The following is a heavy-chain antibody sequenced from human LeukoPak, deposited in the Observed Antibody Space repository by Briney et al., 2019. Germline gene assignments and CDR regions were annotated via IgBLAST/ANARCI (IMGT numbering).Heavy chain of an antibody. D-gene: IGHD3-10*01. V-gene: IGHV3-21*01. J-gene: IGHJ6*03. CDR1: GFTFSSYS. CDR3: AREVPRSLYYYYYYMDV. CDR2: ISSSSSYI. Sequence: GGSLRHSCAPSGFTFSSYSMNWVRQAPGKGLAWVSSISSSSSYIYYADSVKGRFTISRDNAKNSLDLQMNGLRAEDTAVYYCAREVPRSLYYYYYYMDVWGKGTRVTVSS.